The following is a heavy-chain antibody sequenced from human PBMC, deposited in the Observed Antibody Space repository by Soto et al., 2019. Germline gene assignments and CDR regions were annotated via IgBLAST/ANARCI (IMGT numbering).Heavy chain of an antibody. Sequence: QLQLQESGSGLAQPSQTLSLTCAVSGGSFTGGYSWTWIRQPPGKGLEWIGYIYHGGGIYYNPSLESRATMSLDRSKNQFSLKLTSVTAADTAMYFCARLTGDRDYWGQGALVTVSS. D-gene: IGHD3-9*01. CDR3: ARLTGDRDY. CDR2: IYHGGGI. V-gene: IGHV4-30-2*01. CDR1: GGSFTGGYS. J-gene: IGHJ4*02.